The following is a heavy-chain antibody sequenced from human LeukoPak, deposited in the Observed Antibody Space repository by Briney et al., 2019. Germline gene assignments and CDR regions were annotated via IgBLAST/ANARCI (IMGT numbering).Heavy chain of an antibody. CDR1: GFTFSDYY. CDR3: AKGRSGAYRGYFDL. Sequence: GGSLRLSCTASGFTFSDYYMSWIRQAPGKGLEWVAFIRYGGGNKYYADSVKGRFTISRDNSKNTLYLQMNSLRAEDTAVYYCAKGRSGAYRGYFDLWGRGTLVTVSS. CDR2: IRYGGGNK. J-gene: IGHJ2*01. V-gene: IGHV3-30*02. D-gene: IGHD1-26*01.